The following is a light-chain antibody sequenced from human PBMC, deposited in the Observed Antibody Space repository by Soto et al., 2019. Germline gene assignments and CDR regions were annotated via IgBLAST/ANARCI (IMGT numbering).Light chain of an antibody. CDR2: DVS. V-gene: IGKV3-11*01. CDR1: QSDGNY. Sequence: IVLTQSPATLSLSPGERATLSCRASQSDGNYIAWYQQKPGQPPRLLIYDVSNRATGVPARFSGSESGTDFTLTISSLEPEDFGVYHCQQRSSWPRMYTFGQGNKLEI. J-gene: IGKJ2*01. CDR3: QQRSSWPRMYT.